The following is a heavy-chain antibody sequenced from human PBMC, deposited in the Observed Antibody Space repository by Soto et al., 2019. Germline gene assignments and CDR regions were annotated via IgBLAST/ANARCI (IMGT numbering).Heavy chain of an antibody. CDR2: IYYSGST. CDR1: GGSVSSGSYY. V-gene: IGHV4-61*01. CDR3: AYSSTPFDY. Sequence: SETLSLTCTVSGGSVSSGSYYWSWIRQPPGKGLEWIGYIYYSGSTNYNPSLKSRVTISVDTSKNQFSLKLSSVTAADTDVYYCAYSSTPFDYWGQGTLVTVSS. D-gene: IGHD6-13*01. J-gene: IGHJ4*02.